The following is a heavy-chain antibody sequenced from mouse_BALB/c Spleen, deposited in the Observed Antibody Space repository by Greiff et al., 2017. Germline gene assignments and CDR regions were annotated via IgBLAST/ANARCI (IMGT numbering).Heavy chain of an antibody. Sequence: QVQLKESGPGLVAPSQSLSITCTVSGFSLTSYGVHWVRQPPGKGLEWLGVIWAGGSTNYNSALMSRLSISKDNSKSQVFLKMNSLQTDDTAMYYCARDWGENGYSFAYWGQGTLVTVSA. CDR2: IWAGGST. CDR3: ARDWGENGYSFAY. CDR1: GFSLTSYG. D-gene: IGHD2-3*01. V-gene: IGHV2-9*02. J-gene: IGHJ3*01.